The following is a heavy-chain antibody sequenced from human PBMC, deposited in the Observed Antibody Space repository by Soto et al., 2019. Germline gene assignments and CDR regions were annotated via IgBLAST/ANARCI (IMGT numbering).Heavy chain of an antibody. Sequence: PSETLSLTCTVSGGSISSYYWSCIRHPPGKGLEWIGYIYYSGSTNYNPSLKSRVTISVDTSKNQFSLKLSSVTAADTAVYYCATAWFNWNGHHNWFQPWGEGTLVKVSS. CDR1: GGSISSYY. V-gene: IGHV4-59*01. D-gene: IGHD1-20*01. CDR3: ATAWFNWNGHHNWFQP. CDR2: IYYSGST. J-gene: IGHJ5*02.